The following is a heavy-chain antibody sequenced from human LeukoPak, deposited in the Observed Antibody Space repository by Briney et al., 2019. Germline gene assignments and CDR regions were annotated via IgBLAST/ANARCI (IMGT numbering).Heavy chain of an antibody. D-gene: IGHD6-13*01. Sequence: ASVKVSCKASGYTFTNYGINWVRQAPGQGLEWMGWVSPYNGNTNYAQKFQGRVTMTRDTSISAAYMELSRLRSDDTAVYYCARGGHSSSARLDYWGQGTLVTVSS. CDR2: VSPYNGNT. V-gene: IGHV1-2*02. J-gene: IGHJ4*02. CDR3: ARGGHSSSARLDY. CDR1: GYTFTNYG.